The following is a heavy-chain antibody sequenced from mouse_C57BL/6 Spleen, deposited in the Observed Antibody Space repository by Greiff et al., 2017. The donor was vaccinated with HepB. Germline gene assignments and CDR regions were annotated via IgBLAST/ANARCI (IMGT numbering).Heavy chain of an antibody. J-gene: IGHJ3*01. CDR2: IDPSDSYT. CDR1: GYTFTSYW. CDR3: VPQFAY. V-gene: IGHV1-69*01. Sequence: QVQLQQPGAELVMPGASVKLSCKASGYTFTSYWMHWVKQRPGQGLEWIGEIDPSDSYTNYNQKFKGKSTLTVDKSSSTAYMQLSSLTSEYSAVYYCVPQFAYWGQGTLVTVSA.